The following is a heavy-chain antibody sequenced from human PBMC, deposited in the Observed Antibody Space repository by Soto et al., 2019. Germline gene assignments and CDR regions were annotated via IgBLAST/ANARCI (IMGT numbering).Heavy chain of an antibody. J-gene: IGHJ4*02. CDR2: IYPGDSDT. CDR1: GYILTSYW. D-gene: IGHD3-3*01. Sequence: GESLKISCKGSGYILTSYWIGWVRQMPGKGLEWMGIIYPGDSDTRYSPSFQGQVTISADKSISTAYLQWSSLKASDTAMYYCARLRVLRFLEWSQNYYFDYWGQGTLVTVSS. V-gene: IGHV5-51*01. CDR3: ARLRVLRFLEWSQNYYFDY.